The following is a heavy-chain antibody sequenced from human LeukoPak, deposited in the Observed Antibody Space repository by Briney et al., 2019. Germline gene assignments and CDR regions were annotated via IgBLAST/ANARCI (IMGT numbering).Heavy chain of an antibody. CDR2: IYYSGST. J-gene: IGHJ4*02. CDR3: ARALYSSSWYYFDY. V-gene: IGHV4-59*01. D-gene: IGHD6-13*01. Sequence: SETLSLTCTVSGGSISSYYWSWIRQPAGKGLEWIGYIYYSGSTNYNPSLKSRVTISVDTSKNQFSLKLSSVTAADTAVYYCARALYSSSWYYFDYWGQGTLVTVSS. CDR1: GGSISSYY.